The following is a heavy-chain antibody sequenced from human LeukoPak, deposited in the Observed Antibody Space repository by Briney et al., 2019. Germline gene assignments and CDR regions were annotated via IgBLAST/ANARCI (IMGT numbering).Heavy chain of an antibody. D-gene: IGHD3-22*01. CDR2: FDPEDGET. Sequence: ASVKVSCKVSGYTLTELSMHWVRQAPGKGLEWMGGFDPEDGETIYAQKFQGRVTMTEDTSTDTAYMELSSLRSEDTAAYYCATGEVVSYYYDSSGYSWGQGTLVTVSS. CDR3: ATGEVVSYYYDSSGYS. J-gene: IGHJ5*02. CDR1: GYTLTELS. V-gene: IGHV1-24*01.